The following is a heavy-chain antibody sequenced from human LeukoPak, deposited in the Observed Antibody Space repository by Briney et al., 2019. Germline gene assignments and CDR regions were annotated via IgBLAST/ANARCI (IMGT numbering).Heavy chain of an antibody. Sequence: SETLSLTCTVSGGSITSSGYYWGWIRQPPGKGLEWIASIHYSGITYYNPSLKSRVTISVDTSKNQFSLELSSVTAADTAVYYCARRGAARRYDGMDVWGQGTTVTVSS. D-gene: IGHD6-6*01. CDR1: GGSITSSGYY. J-gene: IGHJ6*02. V-gene: IGHV4-39*01. CDR2: IHYSGIT. CDR3: ARRGAARRYDGMDV.